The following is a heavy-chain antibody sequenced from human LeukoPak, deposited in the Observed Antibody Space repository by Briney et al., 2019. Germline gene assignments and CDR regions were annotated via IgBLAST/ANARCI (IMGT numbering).Heavy chain of an antibody. CDR2: IWHDGDTT. V-gene: IGHV3-33*03. J-gene: IGHJ4*02. D-gene: IGHD1-1*01. Sequence: GTSLRLSCAASGFTFNNYGMHWVRQAPGKGLEWVAVIWHDGDTTFYADSVKGRSTISRDKSKNTLYLEMNSLRAEDTALYYCVKDSTARASNLPDYWGQGTLVTVSS. CDR1: GFTFNNYG. CDR3: VKDSTARASNLPDY.